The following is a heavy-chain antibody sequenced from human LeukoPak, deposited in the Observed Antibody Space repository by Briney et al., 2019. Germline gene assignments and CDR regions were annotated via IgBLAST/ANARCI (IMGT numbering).Heavy chain of an antibody. CDR1: GFTFSSYA. CDR3: AKANYYYYGMDV. Sequence: GRSLRLSCAASGFTFSSYAMHWVRQAPGKGLEWVAVISYDGSNKYYADSVKGRFTISRDNSKNSLYLQMNSLRTEDTALYYCAKANYYYYGMDVWGQGTTVTVSS. CDR2: ISYDGSNK. V-gene: IGHV3-30*04. J-gene: IGHJ6*02.